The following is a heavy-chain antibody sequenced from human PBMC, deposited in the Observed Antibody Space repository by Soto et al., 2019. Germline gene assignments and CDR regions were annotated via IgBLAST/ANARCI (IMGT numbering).Heavy chain of an antibody. CDR1: GFIFSTYS. V-gene: IGHV3-48*01. D-gene: IGHD4-17*01. Sequence: GGSLRLSCAASGFIFSTYSMNWVRQAPGKGLEWVSFISSSTSTTYYADSVKGRFTISRDNAKKSLYLQMNSLRAEDTAVYYCARDWDGDGSYWGQGTLVTVSS. J-gene: IGHJ4*02. CDR2: ISSSTSTT. CDR3: ARDWDGDGSY.